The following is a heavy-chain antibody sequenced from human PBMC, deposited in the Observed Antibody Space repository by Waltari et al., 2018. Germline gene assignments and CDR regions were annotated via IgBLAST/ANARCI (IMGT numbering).Heavy chain of an antibody. D-gene: IGHD2-2*01. CDR1: GFSFSAYW. J-gene: IGHJ4*02. Sequence: EVQLMESGGGLVQPGGSLRLSCAASGFSFSAYWMTWVRQAPGKGLEWVANRKYDGSATYHVDSVNGRFTISRDNAKNSLYLQMNDVSAEDTAIYYCARGSTGYVRVWDCWGQGTVVTVSS. V-gene: IGHV3-7*03. CDR3: ARGSTGYVRVWDC. CDR2: RKYDGSAT.